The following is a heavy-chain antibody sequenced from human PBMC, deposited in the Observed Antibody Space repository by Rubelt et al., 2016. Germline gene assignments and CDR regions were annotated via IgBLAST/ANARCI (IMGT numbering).Heavy chain of an antibody. J-gene: IGHJ4*02. Sequence: VQLVESGGGVVQPGGSLRLSCAASGFTFSSYSMNWVRQAPGKGLEWVSSISSSSSYIYYADSVKGRFTISRDNAKNSPYLQMNSLRAEDTAVYYCAREVTAVAASEFDYWGQGTLVTVSS. CDR1: GFTFSSYS. CDR3: AREVTAVAASEFDY. D-gene: IGHD6-19*01. CDR2: ISSSSSYI. V-gene: IGHV3-21*01.